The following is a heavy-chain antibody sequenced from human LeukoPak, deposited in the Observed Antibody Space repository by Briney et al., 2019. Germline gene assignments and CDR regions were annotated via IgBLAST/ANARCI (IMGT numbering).Heavy chain of an antibody. J-gene: IGHJ6*02. D-gene: IGHD5-24*01. CDR3: AREMATIREADYYYYGMDV. V-gene: IGHV1-69*13. CDR1: GGTFSSYA. CDR2: IIPIFGTA. Sequence: PGASVKVSCKASGGTFSSYAISWVRQAPGQGLEWMGGIIPIFGTANYAQKFQGRVTITADESTSTAYMELSSLRSEDTAVYYCAREMATIREADYYYYGMDVWGQGTTVTVSS.